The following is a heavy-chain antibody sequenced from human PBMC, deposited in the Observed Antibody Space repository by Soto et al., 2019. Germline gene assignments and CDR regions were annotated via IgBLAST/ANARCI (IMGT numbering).Heavy chain of an antibody. Sequence: ASVKVSCKASGYTFTSYGISWVRQAPGQGLEWMGWISAYNGNTNYAQKLQGRVTMTTDTFTSTAYMELRSLRSDDTAVHYCARDGGSRITIFGVVIIGWFDPWGQGTLVTVSS. V-gene: IGHV1-18*04. CDR3: ARDGGSRITIFGVVIIGWFDP. J-gene: IGHJ5*02. CDR2: ISAYNGNT. D-gene: IGHD3-3*01. CDR1: GYTFTSYG.